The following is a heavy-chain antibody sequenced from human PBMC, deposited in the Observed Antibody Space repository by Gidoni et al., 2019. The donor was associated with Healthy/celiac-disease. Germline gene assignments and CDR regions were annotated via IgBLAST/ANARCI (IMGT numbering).Heavy chain of an antibody. D-gene: IGHD6-6*01. CDR3: ALNSAARPWSWFDP. J-gene: IGHJ5*02. CDR2: ISYDGSNK. V-gene: IGHV3-30*03. Sequence: QVQLVESGGGVVQPGRSLRLSCAASGFTFSSYGMHWVRQAPGKGLEWVAVISYDGSNKYYADSVKGRFTISRDNSKNTLYLQMNSLRAEDTAVYYCALNSAARPWSWFDPWGQGTLVTVSS. CDR1: GFTFSSYG.